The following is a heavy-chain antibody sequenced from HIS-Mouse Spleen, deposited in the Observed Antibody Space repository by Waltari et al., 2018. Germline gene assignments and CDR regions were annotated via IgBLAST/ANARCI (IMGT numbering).Heavy chain of an antibody. CDR2: IYSGGST. Sequence: EVQLVESGGGLVQPGGSLRLSCADAAFTVSSNYMGGVRQAPGKGLEWVSVIYSGGSTYYADSVKGRFTISRDNSKNTLYLQLNSLRAEDTAVYYCARSNWYFDYWGQGILVTVSS. J-gene: IGHJ4*02. CDR3: ARSNWYFDY. V-gene: IGHV3-66*01. D-gene: IGHD7-27*01. CDR1: AFTVSSNY.